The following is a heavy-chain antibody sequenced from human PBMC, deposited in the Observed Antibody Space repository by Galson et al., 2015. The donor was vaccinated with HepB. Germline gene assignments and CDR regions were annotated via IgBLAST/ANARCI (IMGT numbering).Heavy chain of an antibody. V-gene: IGHV5-51*01. D-gene: IGHD1-14*01. CDR1: GYSFRNYW. CDR3: ARHNLPHYYYGLDV. CDR2: IFPGDSDT. J-gene: IGHJ6*02. Sequence: QSGAEVKKPGESLRISCKAAGYSFRNYWIGWVRQMPGEGLEWIGIIFPGDSDTRYSPSFRGQVTISADKSISTIYLQWGSLKASDAAIYYGARHNLPHYYYGLDVWGLGTTVTVSS.